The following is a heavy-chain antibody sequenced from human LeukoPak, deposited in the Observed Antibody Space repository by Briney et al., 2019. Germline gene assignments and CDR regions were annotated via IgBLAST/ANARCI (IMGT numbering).Heavy chain of an antibody. CDR2: IIPIFGTA. J-gene: IGHJ4*02. CDR3: ARSPTSGSYYAYFDY. D-gene: IGHD3-10*01. Sequence: SVTVSCKAAARTFSSYAISWVRQAPGQGLEWMGAIIPIFGTANYAQKFQGRVTITAEETTNTDYMELSSLRSEDTAVYYCARSPTSGSYYAYFDYWGQGTLVTVSS. V-gene: IGHV1-69*13. CDR1: ARTFSSYA.